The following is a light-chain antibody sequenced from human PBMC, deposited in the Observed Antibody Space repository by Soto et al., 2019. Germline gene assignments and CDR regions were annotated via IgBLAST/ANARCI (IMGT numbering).Light chain of an antibody. CDR3: NSFTSSSTFV. Sequence: QSVVPQHASPSKSPGPSVTISCTGTSGDVGAYDYVSWFEQHPGKAPKLMISEVSNRPSGVSNRFSGSKSGNTASLTISGLQAEDEADYYCNSFTSSSTFVFGTGTKV. CDR1: SGDVGAYDY. CDR2: EVS. J-gene: IGLJ1*01. V-gene: IGLV2-14*01.